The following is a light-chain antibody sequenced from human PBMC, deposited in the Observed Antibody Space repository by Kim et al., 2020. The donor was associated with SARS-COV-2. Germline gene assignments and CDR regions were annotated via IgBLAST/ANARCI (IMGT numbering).Light chain of an antibody. CDR2: GTS. CDR3: HQYGRTPWT. Sequence: SPGERATLSCRASQGVIGTFLAWYQQRPGLAPRLLIYGTSNRAPGIPDRFSGSVSETNFTLTISRLEPEDFAVYYCHQYGRTPWTFGQGTKVDIK. V-gene: IGKV3-20*01. J-gene: IGKJ1*01. CDR1: QGVIGTF.